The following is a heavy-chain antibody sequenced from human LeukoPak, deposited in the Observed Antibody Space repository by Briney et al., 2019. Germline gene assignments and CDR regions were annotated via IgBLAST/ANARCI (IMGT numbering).Heavy chain of an antibody. D-gene: IGHD2-15*01. CDR1: GFTFSSYS. V-gene: IGHV3-21*01. CDR3: ARGYCSGGSCYGDYYYYGMDV. J-gene: IGHJ6*02. CDR2: IRSSSSYI. Sequence: GGSLRLSCAASGFTFSSYSMNWVRQAPGKGLEWVSSIRSSSSYIYYADSVKGRFTISRDNAKNSLYLQMNSLRAEDTAVYYCARGYCSGGSCYGDYYYYGMDVWGQGTTVTVS.